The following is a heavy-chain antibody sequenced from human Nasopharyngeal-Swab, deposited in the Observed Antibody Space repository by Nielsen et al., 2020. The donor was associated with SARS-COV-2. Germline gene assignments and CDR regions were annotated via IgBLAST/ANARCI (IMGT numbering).Heavy chain of an antibody. CDR3: ARGRGDWLFGESRAFDI. Sequence: GESLKISCAASGFTFSSSVMHWVRQAPGKGLEWVALIWSDGSNKFYADSVKGRFTISRDNSNNTLYLQMNSLGADDTAVYYCARGRGDWLFGESRAFDIWGQGTVVTVSS. D-gene: IGHD3-10*01. CDR2: IWSDGSNK. V-gene: IGHV3-33*08. CDR1: GFTFSSSV. J-gene: IGHJ3*02.